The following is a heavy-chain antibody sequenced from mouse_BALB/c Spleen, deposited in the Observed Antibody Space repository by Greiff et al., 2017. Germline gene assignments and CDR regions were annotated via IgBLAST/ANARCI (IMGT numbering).Heavy chain of an antibody. V-gene: IGHV5-17*02. Sequence: EVHLVESGGGLVQPGGSRKLSCAASGFTFSSFGMHWVRQAPEKGLEWVAYISSGSSTIYYADTVKGRFTISRDNPKNTLFLQMTSLRSEDTAMYYCASEDGYGDYFDYWGQGTTLTVSS. CDR1: GFTFSSFG. CDR2: ISSGSSTI. J-gene: IGHJ2*01. CDR3: ASEDGYGDYFDY. D-gene: IGHD2-2*01.